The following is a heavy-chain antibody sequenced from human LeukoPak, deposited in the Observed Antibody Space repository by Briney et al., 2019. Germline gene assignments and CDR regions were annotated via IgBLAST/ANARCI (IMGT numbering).Heavy chain of an antibody. J-gene: IGHJ3*02. CDR2: INAGNGNT. D-gene: IGHD3-22*01. V-gene: IGHV1-3*01. CDR3: AILYDSSGYYPHDAFDI. CDR1: GYTFTSYA. Sequence: ASVKVSCKASGYTFTSYAMHWVRQAPGQRLEWMGWINAGNGNTKYSQKFQGRVTITRDTSASTAYMELSSLRSEDTAVYYCAILYDSSGYYPHDAFDIWGQRTMVTVSS.